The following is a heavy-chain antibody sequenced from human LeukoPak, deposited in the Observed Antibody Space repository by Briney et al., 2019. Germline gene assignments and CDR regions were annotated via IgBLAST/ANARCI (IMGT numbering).Heavy chain of an antibody. CDR3: ARVPKTIAAAGTDAFDI. V-gene: IGHV3-30-3*01. D-gene: IGHD6-13*01. Sequence: GRSLRLSCAASGFTFSSYAMHWVRQAPGKGLEWVAVISYDGSNKYYADSVKGRFTISRDNAKNSLYLQMNSLRAEDTAVYYCARVPKTIAAAGTDAFDIWGQGTMVTVSS. CDR1: GFTFSSYA. J-gene: IGHJ3*02. CDR2: ISYDGSNK.